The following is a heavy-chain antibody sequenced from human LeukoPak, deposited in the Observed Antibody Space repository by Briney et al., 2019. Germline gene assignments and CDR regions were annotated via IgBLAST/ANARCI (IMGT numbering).Heavy chain of an antibody. V-gene: IGHV3-7*01. Sequence: GGSLRLSCAASGFTFSSYGMSWVRQAPGKGLEWVANIKQDGSEKYYVDSVKGRFTISRDNAKNSLYLQMNSLRAEDTAVYYCAGGGAVAESWGQGTLVTVSS. D-gene: IGHD6-19*01. CDR2: IKQDGSEK. CDR1: GFTFSSYG. CDR3: AGGGAVAES. J-gene: IGHJ5*02.